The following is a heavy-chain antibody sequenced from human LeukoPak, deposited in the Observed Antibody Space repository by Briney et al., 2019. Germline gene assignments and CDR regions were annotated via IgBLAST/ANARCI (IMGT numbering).Heavy chain of an antibody. V-gene: IGHV3-33*01. CDR3: ARGGSGYDLDYYGMDV. Sequence: GGSLRLSCAASGFTFSSYGMHWVRQAPGKGLEWVAVIWYDGSNKYYADSVKGRFTISRDNSKSTLYLQMNSLRAEDTAVYYCARGGSGYDLDYYGMDVWGKGTTVTVSS. CDR2: IWYDGSNK. J-gene: IGHJ6*04. D-gene: IGHD5-12*01. CDR1: GFTFSSYG.